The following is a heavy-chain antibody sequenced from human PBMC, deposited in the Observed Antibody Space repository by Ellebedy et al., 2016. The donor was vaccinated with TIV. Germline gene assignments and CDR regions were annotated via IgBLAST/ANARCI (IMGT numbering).Heavy chain of an antibody. V-gene: IGHV3-30*04. CDR2: ISYDGSNK. CDR1: GFTFSSYA. Sequence: GESLKISCAASGFTFSSYAMHWVRQAPGKGLEWVAVISYDGSNKYYADSVKGRFTISRDSSRNTLYLQMYSLRAEDTAVYHCARGARDGTTGAGGAFNVWGQGAMVTVSS. D-gene: IGHD1-1*01. CDR3: ARGARDGTTGAGGAFNV. J-gene: IGHJ3*01.